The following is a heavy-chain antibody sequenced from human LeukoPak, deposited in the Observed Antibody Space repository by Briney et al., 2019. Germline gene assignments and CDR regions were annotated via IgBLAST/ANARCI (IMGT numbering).Heavy chain of an antibody. D-gene: IGHD4-17*01. CDR3: AREHKSYGDYPYYFDS. CDR2: INKNGGT. Sequence: SETLSLTCTVSSDSISSGDYYWGWIRQPAGKGLEFIGYINKNGGTYYNPPLKSRVSISIDTSKNQFSLKLTSVTAADTAVYFCAREHKSYGDYPYYFDSWGQGTLVTVSS. J-gene: IGHJ4*02. CDR1: SDSISSGDYY. V-gene: IGHV4-30-4*01.